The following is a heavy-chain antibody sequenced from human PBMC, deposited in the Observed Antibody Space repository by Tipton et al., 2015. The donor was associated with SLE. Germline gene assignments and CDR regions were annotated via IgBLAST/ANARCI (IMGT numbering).Heavy chain of an antibody. V-gene: IGHV4-39*07. J-gene: IGHJ4*02. D-gene: IGHD7-27*01. CDR1: TFSSYA. Sequence: TFSSYAMSWVRQAPGKGLEWIGRIYYSGSSYYNPSLKSRVTISVDTSKNQFSLKLSSVTAADTAVYYCARDPNGGYGSFDYWGLGAPVTVSS. CDR3: ARDPNGGYGSFDY. CDR2: IYYSGSS.